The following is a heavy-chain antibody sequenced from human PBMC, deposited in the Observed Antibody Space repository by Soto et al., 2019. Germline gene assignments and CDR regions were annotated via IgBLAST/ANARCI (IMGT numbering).Heavy chain of an antibody. Sequence: QVQLVQSGAEVKRPGSSVKVACKASGGTIISHAISWVRQAPGQGLEGMGGIIPILDSANYAQKFQNRLTIIADASTSTTYMELSSLRSDDAAVYECASRERVEDVDVWGQGTQVTVSS. CDR2: IIPILDSA. CDR1: GGTIISHA. CDR3: ASRERVEDVDV. D-gene: IGHD1-26*01. J-gene: IGHJ3*01. V-gene: IGHV1-69*01.